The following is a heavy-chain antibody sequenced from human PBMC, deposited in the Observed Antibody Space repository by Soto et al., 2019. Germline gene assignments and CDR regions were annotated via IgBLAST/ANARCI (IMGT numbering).Heavy chain of an antibody. J-gene: IGHJ4*02. CDR3: ARDISRAAAGLDY. Sequence: GGSLRLSCAASGFIFSSYWMHWVRQAPGKGLVWVSRINSDGSSTSYADSVKGRFTISRDNAKNTLYLQMNSLRAEDTAVYYCARDISRAAAGLDYWGQGALVTVSS. V-gene: IGHV3-74*01. CDR1: GFIFSSYW. D-gene: IGHD6-13*01. CDR2: INSDGSST.